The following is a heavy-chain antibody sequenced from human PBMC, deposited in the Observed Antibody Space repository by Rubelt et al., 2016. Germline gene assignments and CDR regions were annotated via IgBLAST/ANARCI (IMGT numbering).Heavy chain of an antibody. V-gene: IGHV1-2*02. J-gene: IGHJ4*02. CDR1: GYTFTTYY. CDR2: INPNSGVT. D-gene: IGHD1-7*01. CDR3: VRENWYYDN. Sequence: QVQLVQSGAEVKKPGASVKVSCKASGYTFTTYYMHWVRQAPGQGLERMAWINPNSGVTNYTQKFQGRVALTRDTSISTVSMELSRLTSDDTAVYYCVRENWYYDNWGQGTLVTVSS.